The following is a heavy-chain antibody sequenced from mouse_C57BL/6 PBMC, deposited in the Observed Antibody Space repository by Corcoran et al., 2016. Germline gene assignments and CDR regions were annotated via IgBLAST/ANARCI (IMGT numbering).Heavy chain of an antibody. J-gene: IGHJ4*01. CDR1: GYTFTDYY. CDR3: ARHSNYEGAMDY. CDR2: IYPGSGNT. D-gene: IGHD2-5*01. Sequence: QVQLKQSGAELVRPGASVKLSCKASGYTFTDYYINWVKQRPGQGLEWIARIYPGSGNTYYNEKFKGKATLTAEKSSSTAYMQLSSLTSEDSAVYFCARHSNYEGAMDYWGQGTSVTVSS. V-gene: IGHV1-76*01.